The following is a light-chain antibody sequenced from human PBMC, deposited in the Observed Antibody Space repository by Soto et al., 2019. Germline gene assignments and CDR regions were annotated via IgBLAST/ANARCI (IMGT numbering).Light chain of an antibody. V-gene: IGLV2-8*01. CDR1: SRDVGAFVY. Sequence: QSALTQPSSASGSPGESVTMSCTGTSRDVGAFVYVSWFQQHPGKAPKLLIYEVTKRPSGVHDRFSGYRSGNTASLTVSWLQVEDEADYYCSAYAGNTQLVFGGGTKLTVL. CDR3: SAYAGNTQLV. CDR2: EVT. J-gene: IGLJ3*02.